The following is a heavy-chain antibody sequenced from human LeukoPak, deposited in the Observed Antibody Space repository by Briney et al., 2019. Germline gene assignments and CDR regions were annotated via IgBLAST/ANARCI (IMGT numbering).Heavy chain of an antibody. J-gene: IGHJ6*02. Sequence: GGSLRLSCAGSGFIFNNYAMHWVRQPPGKGLEWVSGISWNSGGIDYADSVKGRFTISRDNAKNSLYLQMSNLRAEDTAVYFCARGGGLDVWGQGATVTVSS. CDR2: ISWNSGGI. CDR1: GFIFNNYA. V-gene: IGHV3-9*01. D-gene: IGHD3-16*01. CDR3: ARGGGLDV.